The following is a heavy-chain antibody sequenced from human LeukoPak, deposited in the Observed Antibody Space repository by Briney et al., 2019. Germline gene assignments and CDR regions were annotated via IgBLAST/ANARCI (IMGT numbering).Heavy chain of an antibody. Sequence: GASVKVSCKASGYTFTDYYMHWVRQAPGQGRERIGWINPNGGGTNYAQKFQGRVTMTRDTSISTAYMELSSLKSDDTAVYYCERQDNWFDPWGQGTLVTVSS. CDR1: GYTFTDYY. J-gene: IGHJ5*02. V-gene: IGHV1-2*02. CDR2: INPNGGGT. D-gene: IGHD2-15*01. CDR3: ERQDNWFDP.